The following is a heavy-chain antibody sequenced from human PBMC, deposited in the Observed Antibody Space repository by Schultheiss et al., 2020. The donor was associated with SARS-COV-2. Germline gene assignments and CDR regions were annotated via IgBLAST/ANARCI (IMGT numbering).Heavy chain of an antibody. CDR3: ARVQLAADPRDNWFDP. J-gene: IGHJ5*02. D-gene: IGHD6-13*01. V-gene: IGHV4-30-4*01. CDR1: GGSISSGDYY. Sequence: SETLSLTCTVSGGSISSGDYYWSWIRQPPGKGLEWIGYIYYSGSTYYNPSLKSRVTVSVDTSKNQFSLKLSSVTAADTAVYYCARVQLAADPRDNWFDPWGQGTLVTVSS. CDR2: IYYSGST.